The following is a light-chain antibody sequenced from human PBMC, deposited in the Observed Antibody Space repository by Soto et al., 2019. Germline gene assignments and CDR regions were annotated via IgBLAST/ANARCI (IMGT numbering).Light chain of an antibody. J-gene: IGLJ3*02. V-gene: IGLV2-11*01. CDR1: SSDVGGYKY. CDR2: DVS. Sequence: QSALTQPRSVSGSPGQSVIISCTGTSSDVGGYKYVSWYQQHPGKAPKLVIYDVSERPSGVPDRFSGSKSGNTASLTISGLQAEAEADYHCRSYAGSSVWVFGGGTKLTVL. CDR3: RSYAGSSVWV.